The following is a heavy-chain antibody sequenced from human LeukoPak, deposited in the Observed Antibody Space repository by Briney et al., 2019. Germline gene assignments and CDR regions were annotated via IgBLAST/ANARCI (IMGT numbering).Heavy chain of an antibody. Sequence: PGGSLRLSCAASGFTFSSYAMSWVRQAPGKGLEWVSAISGSGGSTYYADSVKGRFTISRDNAKNSLYLQMNSLRAEDTALYYCARSYYSVYYMDVWGKGTTVTVSS. V-gene: IGHV3-23*01. CDR2: ISGSGGST. CDR1: GFTFSSYA. D-gene: IGHD3-10*01. CDR3: ARSYYSVYYMDV. J-gene: IGHJ6*03.